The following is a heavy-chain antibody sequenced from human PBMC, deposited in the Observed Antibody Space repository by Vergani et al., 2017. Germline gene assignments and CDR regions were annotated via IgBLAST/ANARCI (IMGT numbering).Heavy chain of an antibody. D-gene: IGHD6-6*01. V-gene: IGHV3-15*01. CDR1: GITFKNAW. J-gene: IGHJ4*02. CDR3: AKDRDFYSSSFTGWLDY. Sequence: EVQVVESGGGLIKPGGSLRLSCVVSGITFKNAWINWVRQAPGKGLEWIGRIRSKNDGGTADYAAPLKGRFTISRDDSKDSAFLLVNNLKTEDTAVYYCAKDRDFYSSSFTGWLDYWGQGTLVTVSS. CDR2: IRSKNDGGTA.